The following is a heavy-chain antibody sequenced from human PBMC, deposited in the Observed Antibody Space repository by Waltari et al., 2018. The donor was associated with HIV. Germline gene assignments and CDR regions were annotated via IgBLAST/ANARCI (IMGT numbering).Heavy chain of an antibody. CDR3: ARLPVDTAMPRDY. Sequence: QVQLVESGGGVVQPGRSLRLSCAASGVTFNTYAMHWVRQTPGKGLEWVAVISYDGSNKYYADSVKGRFTISRDNSKNTLYLQMNRLRAEDTAVYYCARLPVDTAMPRDYWGQGTLVTVSS. D-gene: IGHD5-18*01. CDR2: ISYDGSNK. CDR1: GVTFNTYA. V-gene: IGHV3-30*04. J-gene: IGHJ4*02.